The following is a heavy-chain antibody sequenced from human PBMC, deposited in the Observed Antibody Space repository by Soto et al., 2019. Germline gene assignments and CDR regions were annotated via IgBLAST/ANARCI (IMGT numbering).Heavy chain of an antibody. D-gene: IGHD6-13*01. V-gene: IGHV1-69*01. CDR2: IIPIFGTA. Sequence: QVQLVQSGAEVKKPGSSVKVSCKASGGTFSSYAISWVRQAPGQGLEWMGGIIPIFGTANYAQKFQGRVTITADESTGTAYMELSSLRSEDTAVYYCARDLNQQYSSSWHYYYGMDVWGQGTTVTVSS. CDR3: ARDLNQQYSSSWHYYYGMDV. CDR1: GGTFSSYA. J-gene: IGHJ6*02.